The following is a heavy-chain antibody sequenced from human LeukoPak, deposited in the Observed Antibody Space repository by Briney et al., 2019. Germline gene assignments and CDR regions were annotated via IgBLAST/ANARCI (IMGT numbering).Heavy chain of an antibody. CDR2: IYYSGST. Sequence: SETLSLTCTVSGGSISSYYWSWIRQPPGKGLEWIGYIYYSGSTNYNPSLMSRVTISADTYKNQFSLKLSSVTAADTAVYYCSRMGGYSYSYYWFDPWGQGTLVTVSS. CDR3: SRMGGYSYSYYWFDP. CDR1: GGSISSYY. D-gene: IGHD5-18*01. V-gene: IGHV4-59*01. J-gene: IGHJ5*02.